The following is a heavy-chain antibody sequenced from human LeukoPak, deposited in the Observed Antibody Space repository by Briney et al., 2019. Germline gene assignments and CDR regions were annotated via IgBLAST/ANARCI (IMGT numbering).Heavy chain of an antibody. D-gene: IGHD6-19*01. V-gene: IGHV3-30*02. Sequence: GGSLRLSCAASGFTFSNYAMHWVRQAPGKGLEWVAFIPYDRSDTYYADSVTGRFTISRDNSKNTVYLQMNSLRAEDTAVYYCTKEAYSSAWYGDSWGQGTLVTVSS. CDR2: IPYDRSDT. J-gene: IGHJ4*02. CDR1: GFTFSNYA. CDR3: TKEAYSSAWYGDS.